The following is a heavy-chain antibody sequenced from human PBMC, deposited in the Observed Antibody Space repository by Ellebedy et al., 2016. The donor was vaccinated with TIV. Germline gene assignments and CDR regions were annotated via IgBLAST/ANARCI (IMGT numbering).Heavy chain of an antibody. Sequence: GESLKISCAASGFTFSSYGMHWVRQAPGKGLEWVARISYDGIDKYYADSVQGRFTVSRDNSKNTLSLQISSLTPVDTAVYYCARDQGSGWSTDALDIWGQGTMVTVSS. CDR1: GFTFSSYG. CDR3: ARDQGSGWSTDALDI. J-gene: IGHJ3*02. CDR2: ISYDGIDK. V-gene: IGHV3-30*03. D-gene: IGHD6-19*01.